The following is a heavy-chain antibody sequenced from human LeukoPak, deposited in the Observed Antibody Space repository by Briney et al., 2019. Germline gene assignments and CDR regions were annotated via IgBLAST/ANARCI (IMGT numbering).Heavy chain of an antibody. CDR3: ARDGRALVRGLYGMDV. CDR1: GFTFSSYG. V-gene: IGHV3-33*01. J-gene: IGHJ6*02. D-gene: IGHD3-10*01. CDR2: IWYDGSNK. Sequence: PGRSLRLSCAASGFTFSSYGMHWVRQAPGKGLEWVAVIWYDGSNKYYADSVKGRFTISRDNSKNTLYLQMNSLRAEDTAVYYCARDGRALVRGLYGMDVWGQGTTVTVSS.